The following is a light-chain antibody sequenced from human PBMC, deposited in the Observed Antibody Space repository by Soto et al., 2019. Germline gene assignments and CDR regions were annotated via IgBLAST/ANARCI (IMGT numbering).Light chain of an antibody. CDR1: SSDVGGSNY. V-gene: IGLV2-14*03. Sequence: QSVLTQPASVSGSPGQSITISCTGTSSDVGGSNYVSWYQQHPGTAPKLMIYDVRNRPSGVSNRFSGSKSGDTASLTISGLQAEDEADYYCCSYTSRSPYVFVPGTKVTVL. CDR2: DVR. CDR3: CSYTSRSPYV. J-gene: IGLJ1*01.